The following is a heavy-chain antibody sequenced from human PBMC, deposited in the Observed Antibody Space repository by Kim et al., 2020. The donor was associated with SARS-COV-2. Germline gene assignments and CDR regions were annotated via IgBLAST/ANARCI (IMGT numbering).Heavy chain of an antibody. D-gene: IGHD3-3*01. J-gene: IGHJ6*03. CDR3: ARGRFGLVIIPYYYYY. CDR1: GGSISSNDYY. CDR2: ISYSGRT. Sequence: SETLSPTCTVSGGSISSNDYYWDWIRQPPGKGLEWIGSISYSGRTYYNPSLKSRVTISVDTSKNQISLKLSSVTAADTGVYYCARGRFGLVIIPYYYYY. V-gene: IGHV4-39*01.